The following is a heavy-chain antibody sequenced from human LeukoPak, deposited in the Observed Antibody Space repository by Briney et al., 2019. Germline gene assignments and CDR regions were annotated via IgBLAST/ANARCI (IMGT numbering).Heavy chain of an antibody. J-gene: IGHJ4*02. CDR2: IYPGDSDT. CDR1: GYTFTSYW. Sequence: GESLKISCKGSGYTFTSYWIGWVRQMPGRGLEWMGIIYPGDSDTRYSPSFQGQVTIPADKSISTAYLQWSSLKASDTAMYYCARQFRDSSGYYSYYFDYWGQGTLVTVSS. D-gene: IGHD3-22*01. V-gene: IGHV5-51*01. CDR3: ARQFRDSSGYYSYYFDY.